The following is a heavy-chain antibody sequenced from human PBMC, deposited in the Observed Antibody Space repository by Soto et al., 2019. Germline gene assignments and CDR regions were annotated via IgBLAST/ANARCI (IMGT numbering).Heavy chain of an antibody. CDR1: GFTFSRSS. CDR2: ISTRSSYI. CDR3: ARGLGTDEGLDV. J-gene: IGHJ6*02. Sequence: EVQFVESGGGLVKPGGSLRLSCAASGFTFSRSSMNWVRQAPGKGLEWVSSISTRSSYIYYADSVKGRFTISRDNAQKSLYLEMNSLRAEDTAIYYCARGLGTDEGLDVWGQGTTVTVSS. D-gene: IGHD7-27*01. V-gene: IGHV3-21*01.